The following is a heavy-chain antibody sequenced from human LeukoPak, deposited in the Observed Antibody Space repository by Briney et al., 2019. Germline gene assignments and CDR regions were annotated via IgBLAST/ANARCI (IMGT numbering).Heavy chain of an antibody. CDR3: AREVVSSGWYRGTYFDY. CDR2: IKQDGSEK. D-gene: IGHD6-19*01. V-gene: IGHV3-7*01. CDR1: GFTFSSYW. Sequence: GGSLRLSCAASGFTFSSYWMSWVRQAPGKGLEWVANIKQDGSEKYYVDSVKGRFTISRDNAKNSLYLRMNSLRAEDTAVYYCAREVVSSGWYRGTYFDYWGQGTLVTVSS. J-gene: IGHJ4*02.